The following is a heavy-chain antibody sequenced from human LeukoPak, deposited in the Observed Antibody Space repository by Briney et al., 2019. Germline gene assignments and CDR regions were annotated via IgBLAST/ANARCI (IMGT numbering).Heavy chain of an antibody. CDR3: AKEPISKSMRYYFDY. D-gene: IGHD5-24*01. V-gene: IGHV3-33*06. J-gene: IGHJ4*02. CDR2: IWYDGSNK. Sequence: GSLRLSXAASGFTFSTYGMHWVRQAPGKGLEWVAVIWYDGSNKYYADSVKGRFTNSRDNSKNTLYLQMNSLRAEDTAVYYCAKEPISKSMRYYFDYWGQGTLVTVSS. CDR1: GFTFSTYG.